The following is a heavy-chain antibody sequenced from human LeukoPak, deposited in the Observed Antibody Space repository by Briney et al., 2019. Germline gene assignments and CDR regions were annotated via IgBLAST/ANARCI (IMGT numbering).Heavy chain of an antibody. CDR1: GFTFNTNG. CDR2: IAGGDEST. CDR3: ARGVYWSLDY. D-gene: IGHD1-1*01. Sequence: GGSLRLSCAISGFTFNTNGMNWVRQSPGKGLGWLATIAGGDESTYYADSVKGRFAISRDNSKNTVFLHMNSLRVEDTAVYYCARGVYWSLDYWGQGTPVTVSS. V-gene: IGHV3-23*01. J-gene: IGHJ4*02.